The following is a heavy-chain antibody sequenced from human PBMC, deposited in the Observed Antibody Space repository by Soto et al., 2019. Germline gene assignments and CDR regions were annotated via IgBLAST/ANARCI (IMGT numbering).Heavy chain of an antibody. Sequence: ASVKVSCKVSGYTLTELSMHWVRQAPGKGLEWMGGFDPEDGETIYAQKFQGRVTMTEDTSTDTAYMELSSLRSEDTAVYYCATVRVVVPAAQLYYYYYGMDVWGQGTTVTVSS. CDR3: ATVRVVVPAAQLYYYYYGMDV. J-gene: IGHJ6*02. CDR2: FDPEDGET. V-gene: IGHV1-24*01. D-gene: IGHD2-2*01. CDR1: GYTLTELS.